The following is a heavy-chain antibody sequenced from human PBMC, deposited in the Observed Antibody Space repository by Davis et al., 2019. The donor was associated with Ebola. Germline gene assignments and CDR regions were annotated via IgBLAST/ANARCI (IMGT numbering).Heavy chain of an antibody. D-gene: IGHD6-13*01. J-gene: IGHJ4*02. CDR2: MNPNSGGT. CDR3: ARERAPLIAAAGTGFDY. V-gene: IGHV1-8*01. Sequence: ASVKVSCKASGYTFTSYDINWVRQATGQGLEWMGWMNPNSGGTNYAQKFQGRVTMTRDTSTSTVYMELSSLRSEDTAVYYCARERAPLIAAAGTGFDYWGQGTLVTVSS. CDR1: GYTFTSYD.